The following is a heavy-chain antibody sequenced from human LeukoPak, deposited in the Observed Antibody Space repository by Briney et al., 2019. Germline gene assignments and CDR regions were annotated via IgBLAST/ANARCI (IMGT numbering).Heavy chain of an antibody. D-gene: IGHD3-10*01. J-gene: IGHJ4*02. CDR2: ISTGANTI. CDR3: ARDFTMVRGVIDYFDY. V-gene: IGHV3-11*04. CDR1: GFTFSDYY. Sequence: GGSLRLSCAASGFTFSDYYMNWIRQAPGKGLEWVSYISTGANTIYYADSVKGRFTISRDNAKNSLYLQMNSLRAEDTAVYYCARDFTMVRGVIDYFDYWGQGTLVTVSS.